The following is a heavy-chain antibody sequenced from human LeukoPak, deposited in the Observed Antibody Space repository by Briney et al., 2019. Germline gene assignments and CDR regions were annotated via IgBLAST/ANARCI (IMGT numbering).Heavy chain of an antibody. D-gene: IGHD2-2*03. CDR2: ISSSSSYI. CDR3: ATMDIVVVPAADNWFDP. J-gene: IGHJ5*02. CDR1: GFTFSSYS. V-gene: IGHV3-21*04. Sequence: GRTLRLSCAASGFTFSSYSMNWVRQAPGKGLEWVSSISSSSSYIYYEDSVKGRFTISRDNAKNSLYLQMNSLRAEDTAVYYCATMDIVVVPAADNWFDPWGQGTLVTVSS.